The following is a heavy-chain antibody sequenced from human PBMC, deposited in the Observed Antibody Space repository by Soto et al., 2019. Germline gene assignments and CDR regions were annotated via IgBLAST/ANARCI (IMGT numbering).Heavy chain of an antibody. Sequence: PSETLSLTCGVYGGSVSGYLWSWVRQPPGKGLEWIGEINPRGTTNYNPSLTSRVNISIDKSENQFSLRLSAVTAADTAVYYCARDELLKGSQGVSGYFDLWGRGTLVTVSS. D-gene: IGHD5-12*01. CDR3: ARDELLKGSQGVSGYFDL. CDR2: INPRGTT. J-gene: IGHJ2*01. CDR1: GGSVSGYL. V-gene: IGHV4-34*01.